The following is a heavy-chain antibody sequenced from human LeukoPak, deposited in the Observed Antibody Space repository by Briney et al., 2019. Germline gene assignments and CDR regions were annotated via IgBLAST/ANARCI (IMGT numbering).Heavy chain of an antibody. J-gene: IGHJ5*02. V-gene: IGHV1-69*04. CDR3: ARGSIVVVPAATPRGFDP. Sequence: SVKVSCKASGGTFSSYAISWVRQAPGQGLEWMGRIIPILGIANYAQKLQGRVTMTTDTSTSTAYMELRSLRADDTAVYYCARGSIVVVPAATPRGFDPWGQGTLVTVSS. D-gene: IGHD2-2*01. CDR2: IIPILGIA. CDR1: GGTFSSYA.